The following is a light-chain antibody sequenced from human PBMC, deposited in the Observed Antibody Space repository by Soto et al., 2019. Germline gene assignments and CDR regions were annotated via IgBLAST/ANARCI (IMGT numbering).Light chain of an antibody. CDR2: GAS. J-gene: IGKJ2*01. V-gene: IGKV3-15*01. Sequence: ETVMTQSPATLSVSPGERATLSCRASQSISSDLAWYQQKPGQAPRLLIYGASTTATGIPGRFSGSGSGREFTLTISSLQSEDFAVYYCQQYNNWPRTFGLGTKLEIK. CDR3: QQYNNWPRT. CDR1: QSISSD.